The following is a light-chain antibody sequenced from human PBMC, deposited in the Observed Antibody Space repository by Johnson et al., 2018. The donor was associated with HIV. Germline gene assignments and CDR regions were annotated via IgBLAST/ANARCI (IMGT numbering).Light chain of an antibody. CDR1: SSHIGNSY. CDR2: DNN. J-gene: IGLJ1*01. V-gene: IGLV1-51*01. Sequence: VLTQPPSVSAAPGQKVTISCSGSSSHIGNSYVSWYQQLPGTAPKLLIYDNNKRPSGIPDRFSGSKSGTSATLGITGLQTGDEADYYCGSWGGVFGTGTKVTVL. CDR3: GSWGGV.